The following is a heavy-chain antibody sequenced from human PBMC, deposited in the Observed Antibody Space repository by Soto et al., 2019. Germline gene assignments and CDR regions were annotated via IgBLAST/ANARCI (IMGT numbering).Heavy chain of an antibody. V-gene: IGHV4-30-2*01. Sequence: QLQLQESGSGLVRPSQTLSLTCAVSGGSISSGGYSSNWIRQPPGKGLEWIGYIYHSGSTLYNPSLKNRVTISVDKSKNQFSLKLSSVTAAHTAVYYCARDQLEGNWCDPWGQGTLVTVSS. D-gene: IGHD1-1*01. CDR2: IYHSGST. CDR3: ARDQLEGNWCDP. CDR1: GGSISSGGYS. J-gene: IGHJ5*02.